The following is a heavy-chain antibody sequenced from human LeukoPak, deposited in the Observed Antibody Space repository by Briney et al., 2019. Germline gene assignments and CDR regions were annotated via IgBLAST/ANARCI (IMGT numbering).Heavy chain of an antibody. J-gene: IGHJ4*02. Sequence: GGSLRLSCAASGFTFSSYAMSWVRQAPGKGLEWVSAISGSGGSTYCADSVKGRFTISRDNSKNTLYLQMNSLRAEDTAVYYCAKDLGLVVRGVVDYWGRGTLVTVSS. D-gene: IGHD3-10*01. CDR3: AKDLGLVVRGVVDY. V-gene: IGHV3-23*01. CDR1: GFTFSSYA. CDR2: ISGSGGST.